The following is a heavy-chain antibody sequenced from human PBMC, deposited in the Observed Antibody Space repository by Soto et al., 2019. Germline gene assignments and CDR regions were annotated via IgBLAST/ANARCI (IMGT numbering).Heavy chain of an antibody. V-gene: IGHV4-31*03. CDR3: ARDHMVRGVVYYYYGMDV. D-gene: IGHD3-10*01. CDR1: GGSISSGGYY. Sequence: PSETLSLTCTVSGGSISSGGYYWSWIRQHPGKGLEWIGYIYYSGSTYHNPSLKSRVTISVDTSKNQFSLKLSSVTAADTAVYYCARDHMVRGVVYYYYGMDVWGQGTTVTVSS. CDR2: IYYSGST. J-gene: IGHJ6*02.